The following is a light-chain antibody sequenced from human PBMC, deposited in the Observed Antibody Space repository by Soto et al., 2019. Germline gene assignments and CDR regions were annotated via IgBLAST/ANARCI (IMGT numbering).Light chain of an antibody. CDR3: SSYTTSTTVV. J-gene: IGLJ2*01. Sequence: QSVLTQPASVSGSPGQSITISCTGTSSDVGAYNFVSWYQQHPGTAPKLIIYEVSNRPSGVSNRFSASKSGNSASLTISGLQADDEADYYCSSYTTSTTVVFGGGTKVTV. V-gene: IGLV2-14*01. CDR2: EVS. CDR1: SSDVGAYNF.